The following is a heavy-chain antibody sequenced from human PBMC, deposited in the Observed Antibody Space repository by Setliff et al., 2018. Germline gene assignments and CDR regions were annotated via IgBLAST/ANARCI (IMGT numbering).Heavy chain of an antibody. CDR2: ISFDGSST. D-gene: IGHD3-3*01. CDR3: ARPFGVHTAVDI. CDR1: GFTFSSYA. J-gene: IGHJ3*02. Sequence: PGGSLRLSCAASGFTFSSYAMHWVRQAPGKRLEWVAVISFDGSSTEYAGSVKGRFTISRDNTKNTVYLQMNSLRVEDTAVYYCARPFGVHTAVDIWGQGTMVTVSS. V-gene: IGHV3-30*07.